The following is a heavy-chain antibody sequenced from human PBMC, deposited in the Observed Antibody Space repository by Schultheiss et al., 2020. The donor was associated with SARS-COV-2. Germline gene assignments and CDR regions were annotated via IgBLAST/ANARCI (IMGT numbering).Heavy chain of an antibody. CDR2: ISGSGGST. Sequence: GGSLRLSCAASGFTFSSYAMSWVRQAPGKGLEWVSAISGSGGSTYYADSVKGRFTISRDNSKNTLYLQMNSLRAEDTAVYYCARSPLYSSTGGRLFDYWGQGTLVTVSS. J-gene: IGHJ4*02. D-gene: IGHD6-19*01. CDR3: ARSPLYSSTGGRLFDY. CDR1: GFTFSSYA. V-gene: IGHV3-23*01.